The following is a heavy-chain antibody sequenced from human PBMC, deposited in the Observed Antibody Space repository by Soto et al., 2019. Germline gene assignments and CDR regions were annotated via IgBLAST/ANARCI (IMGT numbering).Heavy chain of an antibody. CDR1: GYTFTSYY. Sequence: ASVKVSCKASGYTFTSYYMHWVRQAPGQGLEWMGIINPSGGSTSYAQKFQGRVTMARDTSTSTVYMELSSLRSEDTAVYYCARERGPESYDILTGSPPDHDQSLDYWGQGTLVTVSS. CDR2: INPSGGST. D-gene: IGHD3-9*01. J-gene: IGHJ4*02. V-gene: IGHV1-46*01. CDR3: ARERGPESYDILTGSPPDHDQSLDY.